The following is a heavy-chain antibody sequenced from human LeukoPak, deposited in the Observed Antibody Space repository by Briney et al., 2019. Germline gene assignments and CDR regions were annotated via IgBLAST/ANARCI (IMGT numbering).Heavy chain of an antibody. Sequence: PSATLSLTCTVSGGSISSSSYYWGWIRQPPGKGLEWIGSIYYSGSTYYNPSLKSRVTISVDTSKNQFSLKLSSVTAADTAVYYCARSGVVIIRPDYWGQGTLVTVSS. V-gene: IGHV4-39*01. D-gene: IGHD3-3*01. CDR3: ARSGVVIIRPDY. CDR1: GGSISSSSYY. J-gene: IGHJ4*02. CDR2: IYYSGST.